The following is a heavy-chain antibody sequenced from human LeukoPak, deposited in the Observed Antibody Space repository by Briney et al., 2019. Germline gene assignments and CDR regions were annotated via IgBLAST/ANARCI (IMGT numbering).Heavy chain of an antibody. V-gene: IGHV3-30*02. D-gene: IGHD2-2*01. Sequence: GGSLRLSCAASGFTFSSYGMHWVRQAPGKGLEWVAFIRYDGSNKYYADSVKGRFTISRDNSKNTLYLQMNRLRAEDTAVYYCAKDGGYCSSTSCPEDNWFDPWGQGTLVTVSS. CDR3: AKDGGYCSSTSCPEDNWFDP. CDR1: GFTFSSYG. J-gene: IGHJ5*02. CDR2: IRYDGSNK.